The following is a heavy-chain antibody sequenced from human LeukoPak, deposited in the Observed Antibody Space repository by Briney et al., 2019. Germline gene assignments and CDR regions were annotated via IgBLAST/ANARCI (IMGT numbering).Heavy chain of an antibody. Sequence: GSLRLSCAASGFTFSSYAMHWVRQAPGKGLEWVAVVSYDGSSKYYADSVKGRFTISRDNSKNTVYLQMNSLRAEDTAVYYCARDLSWYFFDYWGQGTLVTVSS. D-gene: IGHD6-13*01. CDR2: VSYDGSSK. CDR1: GFTFSSYA. V-gene: IGHV3-30-3*01. J-gene: IGHJ4*02. CDR3: ARDLSWYFFDY.